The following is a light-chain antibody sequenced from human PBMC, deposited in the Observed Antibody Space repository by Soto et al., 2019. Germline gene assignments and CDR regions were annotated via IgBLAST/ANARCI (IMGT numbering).Light chain of an antibody. CDR1: SFNVGGNT. J-gene: IGLJ1*01. V-gene: IGLV1-44*01. CDR3: QSYDSSLSGFYV. CDR2: SNN. Sequence: QAVVTQPPSASGTPGQRVAISCSGSSFNVGGNTVNWYQQVTGTAPKLLINSNNQRPSGVPDRFSGSKSGTSASLAISGLQSEDEAEYYCQSYDSSLSGFYVFGTATKLTVL.